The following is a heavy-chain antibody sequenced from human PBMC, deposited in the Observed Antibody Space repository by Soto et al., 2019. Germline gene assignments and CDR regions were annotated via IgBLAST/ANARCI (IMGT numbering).Heavy chain of an antibody. D-gene: IGHD1-26*01. CDR1: GFTFSNAW. CDR3: TTVADWEVGANFDY. J-gene: IGHJ4*02. CDR2: IKSKTDGGTT. V-gene: IGHV3-15*07. Sequence: GGSLRLSCAASGFTFSNAWMNWVRQAPGKGLEWVGRIKSKTDGGTTDYAAPVKGRFTISRDDSKNTLYLQMNSLKTEDTAVYYCTTVADWEVGANFDYWGQGTLVTVSS.